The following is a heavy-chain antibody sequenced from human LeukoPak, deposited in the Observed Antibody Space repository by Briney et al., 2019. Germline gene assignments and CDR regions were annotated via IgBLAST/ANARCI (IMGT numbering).Heavy chain of an antibody. V-gene: IGHV3-23*01. Sequence: PGGSLRLSCAASGFTFSSYAMHWVRQAPGKGLKWFSPISGSGGSTYYADFVKGRFTISRDNSKNTLYLQMNTLRGEDTAVYYCAKGQNYYDSSGPFDYWGQGTLVTVSS. D-gene: IGHD3-22*01. J-gene: IGHJ4*02. CDR2: ISGSGGST. CDR3: AKGQNYYDSSGPFDY. CDR1: GFTFSSYA.